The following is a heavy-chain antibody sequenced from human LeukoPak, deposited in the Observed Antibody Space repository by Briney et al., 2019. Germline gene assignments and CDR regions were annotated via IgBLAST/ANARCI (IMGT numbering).Heavy chain of an antibody. CDR3: AREDTAMAYFDY. Sequence: SETLSLTCAVYGGSISGYYWSWIRQPPGKGLEWIGEINHSGSTNYNPSLKSRVTISVDTSKNQFSLKLSSVTAADTAVYYCAREDTAMAYFDYWGQGTLVTVSS. J-gene: IGHJ4*02. CDR1: GGSISGYY. D-gene: IGHD5-18*01. V-gene: IGHV4-34*01. CDR2: INHSGST.